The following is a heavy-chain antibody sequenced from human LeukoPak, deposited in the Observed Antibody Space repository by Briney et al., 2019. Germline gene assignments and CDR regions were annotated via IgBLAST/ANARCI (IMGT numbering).Heavy chain of an antibody. CDR3: AVWFGELLREYYYGMDV. CDR2: MNPNSGNT. D-gene: IGHD3-10*01. Sequence: ASVKVSCKASGYTFTSYDINWVRQATGQGLEWMGWMNPNSGNTGYAQKFQGRVTMTRNTSISTAYMELSSLRSEDTAVYYCAVWFGELLREYYYGMDVWGQGTTVTVSS. CDR1: GYTFTSYD. V-gene: IGHV1-8*01. J-gene: IGHJ6*02.